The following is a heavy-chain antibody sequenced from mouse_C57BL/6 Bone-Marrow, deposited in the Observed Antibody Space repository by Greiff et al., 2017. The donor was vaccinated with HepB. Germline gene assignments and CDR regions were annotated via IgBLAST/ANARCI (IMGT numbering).Heavy chain of an antibody. CDR3: ARIYPITTVVANGY. V-gene: IGHV1-81*01. CDR2: IYPRSGNT. D-gene: IGHD1-1*01. J-gene: IGHJ2*01. Sequence: QVQLQQSGAELARPGASVKLSCKASGYTFTSYGISWVKQRTGQGLEWIGEIYPRSGNTYYNEKFKGKATLTADKSSSTAYMELRSLTSEDSAVYFCARIYPITTVVANGYWGQGTTLTVSS. CDR1: GYTFTSYG.